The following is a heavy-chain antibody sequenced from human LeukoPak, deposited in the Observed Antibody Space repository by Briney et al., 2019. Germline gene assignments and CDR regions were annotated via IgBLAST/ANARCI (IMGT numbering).Heavy chain of an antibody. CDR2: ISNSGGTT. CDR1: GFTFSHYA. J-gene: IGHJ4*02. V-gene: IGHV3-23*01. CDR3: TKESMTQDY. Sequence: PGGSLRLSCAASGFTFSHYAMSWVRQAPGKGLEWVSAISNSGGTTYYADSVKGRFTISRDNAKNTLYLQMNSLRAEDTAIYYCTKESMTQDYWGQGTLVTVSS.